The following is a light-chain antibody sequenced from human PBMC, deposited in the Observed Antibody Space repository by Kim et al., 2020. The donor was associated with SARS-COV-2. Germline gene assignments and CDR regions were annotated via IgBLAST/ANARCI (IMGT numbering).Light chain of an antibody. J-gene: IGLJ2*01. CDR2: EVS. V-gene: IGLV2-18*02. Sequence: GQSVTIACTGTSSDVGSYNRVSWYQQPPGTAPKLMIYEVSNRPSGVPDRFSGSKSGNTASLTISGLQAEDEADYYCSSYTSSSTLVLGGGTKLTV. CDR1: SSDVGSYNR. CDR3: SSYTSSSTLV.